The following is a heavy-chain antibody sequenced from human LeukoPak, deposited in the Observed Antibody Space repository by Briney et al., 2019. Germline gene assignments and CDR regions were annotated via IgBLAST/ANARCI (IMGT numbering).Heavy chain of an antibody. CDR2: ISSSSYI. J-gene: IGHJ3*02. Sequence: GGSLRLSCAASGFTFSSYSMNWVRQAPGKGLEWVSSISSSSYIYYADSVKGRFTISRDNAKNSLYLQMNSLRAEDTAVYYCAGGRVVRAFAIWGQGTMVTVSS. V-gene: IGHV3-21*01. CDR1: GFTFSSYS. D-gene: IGHD3-22*01. CDR3: AGGRVVRAFAI.